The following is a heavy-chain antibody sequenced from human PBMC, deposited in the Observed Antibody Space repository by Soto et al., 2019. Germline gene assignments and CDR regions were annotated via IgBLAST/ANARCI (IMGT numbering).Heavy chain of an antibody. Sequence: GASVKVSCKASGYTFTSYYMHWVRQAPGQGLEWMGIINPSGGSTSYAQKFQGRVTMTRDTSTSTVYMELSSLRSEDTAVYYCARTSLGGNSSGYYQTLDYWGQGTLVTVSS. CDR3: ARTSLGGNSSGYYQTLDY. CDR2: INPSGGST. J-gene: IGHJ4*02. CDR1: GYTFTSYY. V-gene: IGHV1-46*01. D-gene: IGHD3-22*01.